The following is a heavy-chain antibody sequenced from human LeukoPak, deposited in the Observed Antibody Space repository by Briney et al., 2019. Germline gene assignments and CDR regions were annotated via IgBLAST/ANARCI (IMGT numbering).Heavy chain of an antibody. CDR2: IKSKTDGGTT. D-gene: IGHD2-21*01. CDR3: TTGYYYFDY. Sequence: GGSLRLSCAASGFTFSSAWMNWVRQTPGKGLEWVGRIKSKTDGGTTDYGAPVKGNFTTSRDDSKSTLYLQMSGLKTEDTAVYYCTTGYYYFDYWGQGALVTVSS. CDR1: GFTFSSAW. V-gene: IGHV3-15*07. J-gene: IGHJ4*02.